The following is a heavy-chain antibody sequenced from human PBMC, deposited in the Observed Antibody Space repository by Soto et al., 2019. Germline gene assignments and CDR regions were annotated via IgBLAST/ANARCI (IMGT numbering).Heavy chain of an antibody. CDR2: IYYSGST. CDR3: AREVWEPGAGNWFDP. D-gene: IGHD1-26*01. V-gene: IGHV4-59*01. J-gene: IGHJ5*02. CDR1: GVSLSYYY. Sequence: SETLSLTCTVSGVSLSYYYWTWIRQPPGKGLEWIGYIYYSGSTNYSPSLKSRVTISVDTSKNQFSLKLSSVTAADTAVYFCAREVWEPGAGNWFDPWGQGTLVTVSS.